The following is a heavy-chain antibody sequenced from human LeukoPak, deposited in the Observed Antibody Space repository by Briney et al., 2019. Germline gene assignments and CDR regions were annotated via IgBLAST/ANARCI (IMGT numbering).Heavy chain of an antibody. D-gene: IGHD5-24*01. J-gene: IGHJ4*02. CDR1: GFTFSSYG. Sequence: GGSLRLSCAASGFTFSSYGMHWVRQAPGKGLEWVAVIWYDGSNKYYADSVKGRFTISRDNSKNTLYLQMNSLRAEDTAVYYCARAPEGTATTDFDYWGQGTLVTVSS. CDR3: ARAPEGTATTDFDY. CDR2: IWYDGSNK. V-gene: IGHV3-33*01.